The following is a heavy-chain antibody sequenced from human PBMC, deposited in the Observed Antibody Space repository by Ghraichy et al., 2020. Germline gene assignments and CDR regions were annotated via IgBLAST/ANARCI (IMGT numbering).Heavy chain of an antibody. J-gene: IGHJ4*02. CDR3: ARIRESSGWYAMYYFDY. V-gene: IGHV2-26*01. D-gene: IGHD6-19*01. CDR2: IFSNDEK. CDR1: GFSLSNARMG. Sequence: SGPTLVKPTETLTLTCTVSGFSLSNARMGVSWIHQPPGKALEWLAHIFSNDEKSYSTSLKSRLTISKDTSKSQVVLTMTNMDPVDTATYYCARIRESSGWYAMYYFDYWGQGTLVTVSS.